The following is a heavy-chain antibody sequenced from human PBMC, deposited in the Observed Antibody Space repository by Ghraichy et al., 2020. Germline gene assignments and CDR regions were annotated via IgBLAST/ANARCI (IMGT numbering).Heavy chain of an antibody. CDR2: ISSSSSYI. Sequence: GGSLRLSCAASRFTFSSYSMNWVRQAPGKGLEWVSSISSSSSYINYADSVKGRFTISRDNAKNSLYLQMISLRAEDTAVYYCARASRLHPYYYGMDVWGQGTTVTVSS. CDR3: ARASRLHPYYYGMDV. J-gene: IGHJ6*02. V-gene: IGHV3-21*01. D-gene: IGHD2-21*02. CDR1: RFTFSSYS.